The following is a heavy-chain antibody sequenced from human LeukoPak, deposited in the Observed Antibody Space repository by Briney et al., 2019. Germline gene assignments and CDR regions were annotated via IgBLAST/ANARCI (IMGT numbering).Heavy chain of an antibody. Sequence: SETLSLXCTVSGGSISSSSYYWVWIRQPPGKGLEWFGSIYYSGSTYYNPSLNSRVNIYVDTPKNQFSLKLNSVTAAGTAVYYCARKIVVVVAATNALDIWRQRTMLTVSS. V-gene: IGHV4-39*01. D-gene: IGHD2-15*01. J-gene: IGHJ3*02. CDR3: ARKIVVVVAATNALDI. CDR2: IYYSGST. CDR1: GGSISSSSYY.